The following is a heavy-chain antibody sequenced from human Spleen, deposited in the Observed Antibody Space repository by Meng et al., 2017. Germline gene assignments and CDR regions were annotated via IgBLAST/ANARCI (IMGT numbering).Heavy chain of an antibody. CDR1: GFTFSSYS. CDR2: ISSSSSYI. Sequence: GESLKISCAASGFTFSSYSMNWVRQAPGKGLEWVSSISSSSSYIYYADSVKGRFTISRDNAKNSLYLQMNSLRVEDTAVYYCARDVGRGDLTPYYFDYWGQGTLVTVSS. D-gene: IGHD2-21*02. CDR3: ARDVGRGDLTPYYFDY. V-gene: IGHV3-21*01. J-gene: IGHJ4*02.